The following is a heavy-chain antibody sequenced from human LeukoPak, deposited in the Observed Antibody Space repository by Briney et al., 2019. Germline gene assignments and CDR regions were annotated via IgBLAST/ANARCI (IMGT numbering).Heavy chain of an antibody. CDR1: GGSFSGYY. CDR2: INHSGST. D-gene: IGHD4-23*01. CDR3: ARGGGNSFDY. Sequence: SETPSLTCAVYGGSFSGYYWSWIRQPPGKGLEWIGEINHSGSTNYNPSLKSRVTISVDTSKNQFSLKLSSVTAAGTAVYYCARGGGNSFDYWGQGTLVTVSS. J-gene: IGHJ4*02. V-gene: IGHV4-34*01.